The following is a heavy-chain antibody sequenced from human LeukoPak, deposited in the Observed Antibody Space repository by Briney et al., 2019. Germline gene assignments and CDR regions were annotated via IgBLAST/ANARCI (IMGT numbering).Heavy chain of an antibody. J-gene: IGHJ4*02. CDR1: GYTFTSYG. D-gene: IGHD3-10*01. Sequence: ASVKVSCKASGYTFTSYGISWVRQAPGQGLEWMGWISAYNGDTNYAQKLQGRVTMTTDTSTSTAYMELRSLRSDDTAVYYCARHGRFRYYVSGTPFDYWGQGTLVTVSS. CDR2: ISAYNGDT. CDR3: ARHGRFRYYVSGTPFDY. V-gene: IGHV1-18*01.